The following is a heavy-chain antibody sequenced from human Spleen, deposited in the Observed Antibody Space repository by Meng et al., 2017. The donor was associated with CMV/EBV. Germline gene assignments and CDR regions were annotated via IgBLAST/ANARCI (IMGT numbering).Heavy chain of an antibody. CDR3: ARRGPYYNSSPYYFDY. D-gene: IGHD3-22*01. V-gene: IGHV4-39*01. Sequence: SQTLSLTCTVSGGSISSSSHYWGWIRQSPGKALEWIGNVYYSGSTYYNPSLKSRVTISVDRRQFSLKLSSVTAGDTAVYYCARRGPYYNSSPYYFDYWGQGSLVTVSS. J-gene: IGHJ4*02. CDR1: GGSISSSSHY. CDR2: VYYSGST.